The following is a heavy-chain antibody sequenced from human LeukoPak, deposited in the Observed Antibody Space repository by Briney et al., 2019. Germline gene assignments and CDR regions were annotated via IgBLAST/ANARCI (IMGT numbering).Heavy chain of an antibody. CDR2: IHNDGSST. CDR1: GFTFSRYW. CDR3: ARDGACSGGSCYDAFDI. J-gene: IGHJ3*02. V-gene: IGHV3-74*01. Sequence: GGSLRLSCAASGFTFSRYWMHWVRQAPGTGLVWVSRIHNDGSSTSYADSVKGRFTISRDHAKNSLYLQMNSLRDEDTAVYYCARDGACSGGSCYDAFDIWGQGTLVTVSS. D-gene: IGHD2-15*01.